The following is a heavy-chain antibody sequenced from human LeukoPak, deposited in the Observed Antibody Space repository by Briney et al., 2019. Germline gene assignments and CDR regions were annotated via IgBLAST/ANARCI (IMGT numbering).Heavy chain of an antibody. D-gene: IGHD5-12*01. CDR3: ARDGEWLDAFDI. Sequence: SETLSLTCAVYGGSFSGYYWSWIRQPPGKGLEWIGEINHSGSTNYNPSLKSRVTISVDTSKNQFSLKLTSVTAADAAVYYCARDGEWLDAFDIWGQGTMVTVSS. J-gene: IGHJ3*02. V-gene: IGHV4-34*01. CDR1: GGSFSGYY. CDR2: INHSGST.